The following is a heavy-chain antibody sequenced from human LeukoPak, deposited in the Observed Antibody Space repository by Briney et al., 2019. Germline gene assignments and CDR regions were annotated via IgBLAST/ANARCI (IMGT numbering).Heavy chain of an antibody. Sequence: ASVKVSCKASGYTFTGYYIQWVRQAPGQGLEWMGWINPNSGGTNYAQKFQGRVTMTRDTSISTAYMELSRLRSDDTAVYYCARARGVVPAAIRRRDYYYGMDVWGQGTTVTVSS. V-gene: IGHV1-2*02. CDR3: ARARGVVPAAIRRRDYYYGMDV. D-gene: IGHD2-2*02. CDR1: GYTFTGYY. CDR2: INPNSGGT. J-gene: IGHJ6*02.